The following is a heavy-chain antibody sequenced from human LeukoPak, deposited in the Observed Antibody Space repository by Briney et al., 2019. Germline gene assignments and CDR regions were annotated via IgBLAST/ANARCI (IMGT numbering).Heavy chain of an antibody. J-gene: IGHJ4*02. Sequence: GGPLRLSCAASGFTFSNAWMSWVRQAPGKGLEWVGRIKSKTDGGTTDYAAPVKGRFTISRDDSKNTLYVQMNSLKTEDTAVYYCTTGPYDYGSGTYYHWGQGTLVTVSS. D-gene: IGHD3-10*01. CDR3: TTGPYDYGSGTYYH. CDR2: IKSKTDGGTT. CDR1: GFTFSNAW. V-gene: IGHV3-15*01.